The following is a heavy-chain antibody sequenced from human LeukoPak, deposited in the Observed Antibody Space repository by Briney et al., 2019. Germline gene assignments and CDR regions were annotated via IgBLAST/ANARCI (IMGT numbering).Heavy chain of an antibody. J-gene: IGHJ6*02. V-gene: IGHV3-53*01. Sequence: GGSLRLSCVVSGFSVSNNYIIWVRQAPGNGLERVSVIYGDGRTSHSASVRGRFTISRDNSKNTLCLQMNSLRAEDTAVYYCAKSKESYYYGMDVWGQGTTVTVSS. CDR1: GFSVSNNY. CDR2: IYGDGRT. CDR3: AKSKESYYYGMDV.